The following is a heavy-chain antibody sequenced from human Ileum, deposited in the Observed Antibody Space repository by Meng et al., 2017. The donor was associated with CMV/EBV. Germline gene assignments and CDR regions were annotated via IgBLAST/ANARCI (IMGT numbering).Heavy chain of an antibody. Sequence: QVQLVQSGAEVKEPGASGQVSWKASGYTFTNYAIHWVRQAPGQELEWMGWMNAGNGETRYSQKVQGRVTFNMDTSASIVYMDLSTLRSEDTALYYCARNGNGQGVAVQFDYWGQGTLVTVSS. D-gene: IGHD6-19*01. J-gene: IGHJ4*02. CDR2: MNAGNGET. CDR1: GYTFTNYA. CDR3: ARNGNGQGVAVQFDY. V-gene: IGHV1-3*01.